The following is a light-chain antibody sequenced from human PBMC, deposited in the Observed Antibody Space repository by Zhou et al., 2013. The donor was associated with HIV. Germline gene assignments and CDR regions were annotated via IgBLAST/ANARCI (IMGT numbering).Light chain of an antibody. CDR1: QSMSSSY. CDR3: QHYDDSSGYT. CDR2: GAF. Sequence: EIVLTQSPGTLSVCRPGERATLSCRASQSMSSSYLAWYQQKRGQAPRLLIHGAFSRATGIPDRFSGSGSGTDFTLAIGRLEPEDFAVYYCQHYDDSSGYTFGQGTRLEIK. J-gene: IGKJ2*01. V-gene: IGKV3-20*01.